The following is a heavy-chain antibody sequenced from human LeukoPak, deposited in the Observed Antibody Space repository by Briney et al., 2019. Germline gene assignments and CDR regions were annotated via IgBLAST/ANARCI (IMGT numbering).Heavy chain of an antibody. CDR2: IIPIFGTA. J-gene: IGHJ4*02. CDR3: AREGDGYKNFDY. CDR1: GGTFSSYA. D-gene: IGHD5-24*01. Sequence: AASVKVSCTASGGTFSSYAISWVRQAPGQGLEWVGGIIPIFGTANYAQKFQGRVTITADESTSTAYMELSSLRSEDTAVYYCAREGDGYKNFDYWGQGTLVTVSS. V-gene: IGHV1-69*13.